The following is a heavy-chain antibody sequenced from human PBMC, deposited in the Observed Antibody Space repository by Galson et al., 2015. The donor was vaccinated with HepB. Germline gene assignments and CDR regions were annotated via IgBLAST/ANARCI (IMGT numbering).Heavy chain of an antibody. CDR2: IYSSGST. Sequence: ETLSLTCTVSGGSISSYYWSWIRQPPGKGLEWIGYIYSSGSTNYNPSLKSRVTMSLDTSKNQFSLKLNSVTAADAAVYYCTRRVATAPRYYFDPWGQGILVTVSS. D-gene: IGHD5-12*01. CDR3: TRRVATAPRYYFDP. J-gene: IGHJ4*02. V-gene: IGHV4-59*08. CDR1: GGSISSYY.